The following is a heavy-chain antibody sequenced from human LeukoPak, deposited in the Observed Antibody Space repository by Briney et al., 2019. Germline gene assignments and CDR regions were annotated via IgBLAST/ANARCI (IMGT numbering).Heavy chain of an antibody. D-gene: IGHD6-13*01. CDR3: ARDVVGIAAAGNAFDI. J-gene: IGHJ3*02. Sequence: PGGSLRLSCAASGFTFSSYSMNWVRQAPGKGLEWVSYISSSSSTIYYADSVKGRFTISRDDAKNSLYLQMNSLRAEDTAVYYCARDVVGIAAAGNAFDIWGQGTMVTVSS. CDR2: ISSSSSTI. V-gene: IGHV3-48*04. CDR1: GFTFSSYS.